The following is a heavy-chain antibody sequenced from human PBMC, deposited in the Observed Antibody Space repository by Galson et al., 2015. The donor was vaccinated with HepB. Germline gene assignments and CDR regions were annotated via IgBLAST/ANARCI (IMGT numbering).Heavy chain of an antibody. CDR3: ARSGSGYSGYDTDDY. J-gene: IGHJ4*02. D-gene: IGHD5-12*01. Sequence: LSLTCTVSGASISGYYWSWIRQPPGKGLEWIGFFFYSGSTNYNPSLKSRVTMSVDTSKNQFSLKLTSVTAADTAVYYCARSGSGYSGYDTDDYWGQGTLVTVSS. CDR2: FFYSGST. CDR1: GASISGYY. V-gene: IGHV4-59*01.